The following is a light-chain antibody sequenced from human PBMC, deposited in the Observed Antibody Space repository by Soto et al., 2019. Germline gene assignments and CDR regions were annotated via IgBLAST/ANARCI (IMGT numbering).Light chain of an antibody. CDR2: DAS. J-gene: IGKJ1*01. CDR1: QSITNR. V-gene: IGKV1-5*01. CDR3: QQYNTYSWT. Sequence: DIQMTQSPSTLSASVGDRVTITCRASQSITNRLAWYQQKPGKAPKVLIYDASNLESGVPSRFSGSGSGTEFALTISSLQPDDFATYYCQQYNTYSWTFGPGTKVDI.